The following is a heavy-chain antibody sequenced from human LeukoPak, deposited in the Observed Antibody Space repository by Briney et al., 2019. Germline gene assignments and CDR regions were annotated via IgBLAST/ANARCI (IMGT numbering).Heavy chain of an antibody. CDR2: IWYDGSNK. D-gene: IGHD3-10*01. V-gene: IGHV3-33*01. Sequence: GGSLRLSCAPPGFTFSVHGMHWVRQAPGKGLEWVAVIWYDGSNKLYADSVKGRFTISRDYSKNTVYLQMDSLRAEDTAAYYCARDSGNYFDYWGQGTLVTVSS. CDR3: ARDSGNYFDY. J-gene: IGHJ4*02. CDR1: GFTFSVHG.